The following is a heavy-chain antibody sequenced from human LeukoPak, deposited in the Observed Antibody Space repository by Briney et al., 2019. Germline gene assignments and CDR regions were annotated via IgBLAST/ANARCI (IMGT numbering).Heavy chain of an antibody. D-gene: IGHD5-24*01. CDR3: ARRKDDYNADALDS. CDR1: GASLRSYY. Sequence: SETLSLTCTVPGASLRSYYWIWRGQPPGKGLEWIGYIYYTGSTQYNPSLKSRVAISVDTSKSQFSLKLSSVTAADTAVYYCARRKDDYNADALDSWGQGTMVIVSS. V-gene: IGHV4-59*01. CDR2: IYYTGST. J-gene: IGHJ3*02.